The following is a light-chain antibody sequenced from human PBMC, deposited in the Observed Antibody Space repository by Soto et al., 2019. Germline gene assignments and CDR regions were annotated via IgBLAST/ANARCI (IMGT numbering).Light chain of an antibody. CDR1: QSISKW. CDR3: QEYSAFPRT. CDR2: DAS. V-gene: IGKV1-5*01. J-gene: IGKJ1*01. Sequence: DIEMTQSPSTLSASVGDRVVITCRASQSISKWLAWYQQKPGKAPKFLIYDASTLESGVPSRFSGSGSGTEVLRTISSLEPEDFASFYCQEYSAFPRTFGQGTKVDIK.